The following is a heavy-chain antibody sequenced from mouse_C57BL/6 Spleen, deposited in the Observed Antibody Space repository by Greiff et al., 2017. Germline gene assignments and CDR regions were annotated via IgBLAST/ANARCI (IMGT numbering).Heavy chain of an antibody. Sequence: QVQLQQPGAELVMPGASVKLSCKASGYTFTSYWMHWVKQRPGQGLEWIGEIDPSDSYTNYNQKFKGKSTLTVDKSSSTAYMQLSSLTSEDSAVYYGAREGSLYSNHGYFDVWGTGTTVTVSS. CDR2: IDPSDSYT. V-gene: IGHV1-69*01. CDR1: GYTFTSYW. CDR3: AREGSLYSNHGYFDV. J-gene: IGHJ1*03. D-gene: IGHD2-5*01.